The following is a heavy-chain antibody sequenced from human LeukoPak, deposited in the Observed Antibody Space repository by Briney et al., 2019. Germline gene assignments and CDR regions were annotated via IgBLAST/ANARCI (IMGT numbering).Heavy chain of an antibody. J-gene: IGHJ4*02. CDR1: GYTFTIYA. CDR3: ARDRYGDGFAHFDY. Sequence: ASVTVSCKASGYTFTIYAMHWVRQAPGQGLEWTGWITPSGGTNYPQKFQGRVAITRDTSITTAYMDLSRLTSDDTAVYYCARDRYGDGFAHFDYWGQGALVTVSS. V-gene: IGHV1-2*02. CDR2: ITPSGGT. D-gene: IGHD5-24*01.